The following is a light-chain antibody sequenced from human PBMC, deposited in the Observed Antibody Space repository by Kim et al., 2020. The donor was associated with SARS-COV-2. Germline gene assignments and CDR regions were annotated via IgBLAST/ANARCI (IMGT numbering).Light chain of an antibody. CDR1: SSNIEAGYD. CDR3: QSYDYSLSLWV. CDR2: SNT. Sequence: QSALTQPPSVSGAPGQRVTISCTGSSSNIEAGYDVHWYQQLPGTTPKLLIYSNTNRPSGVPDRFSGSKSGASASLAITGLQADDEADYYCQSYDYSLSLWVFGGGTQLTVL. J-gene: IGLJ3*02. V-gene: IGLV1-40*01.